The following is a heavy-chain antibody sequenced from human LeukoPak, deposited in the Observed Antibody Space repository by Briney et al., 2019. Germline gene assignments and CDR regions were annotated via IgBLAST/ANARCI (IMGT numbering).Heavy chain of an antibody. CDR1: GFTLSGYS. D-gene: IGHD6-13*01. CDR2: ISGSSIYI. Sequence: KPGGSLRLSCAASGFTLSGYSLNWVRQAPGKGLEWVSSISGSSIYIYYADSVKGRFTISRDNANKSLYLQMNSLRAEDTAVYYCARDRDSIAAGFDYWGQGTLVTVSS. CDR3: ARDRDSIAAGFDY. J-gene: IGHJ4*02. V-gene: IGHV3-21*01.